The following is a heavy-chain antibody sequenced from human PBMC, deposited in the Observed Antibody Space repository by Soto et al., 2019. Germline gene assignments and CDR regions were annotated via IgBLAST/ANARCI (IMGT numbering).Heavy chain of an antibody. V-gene: IGHV1-69*13. CDR1: GGTFSSYA. D-gene: IGHD4-17*01. CDR3: ATERGDYGGNPAPYYYYGMDV. Sequence: SVKVSCKASGGTFSSYAISWVRQAPGQGLEWMGGIIPIFGTANYAQKFQGRVTITADESTSTAYMELSSLRSEDTAVYYCATERGDYGGNPAPYYYYGMDVWGKGTTVTVS. J-gene: IGHJ6*04. CDR2: IIPIFGTA.